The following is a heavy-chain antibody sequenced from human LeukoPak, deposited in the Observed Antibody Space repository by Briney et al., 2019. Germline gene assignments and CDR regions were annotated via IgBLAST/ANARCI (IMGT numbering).Heavy chain of an antibody. CDR3: ARQGRIVVVTTTHDAFDI. Sequence: GESLKISCKGSGYSFTSYWIGWVRQMPGRGLEWMGMIYPGDSDTKYSPSFQGQVTISADKSIATAYLQWSSLKASDTAMYYCARQGRIVVVTTTHDAFDIWGQGTMVTVSS. CDR2: IYPGDSDT. V-gene: IGHV5-51*01. D-gene: IGHD2-21*02. J-gene: IGHJ3*02. CDR1: GYSFTSYW.